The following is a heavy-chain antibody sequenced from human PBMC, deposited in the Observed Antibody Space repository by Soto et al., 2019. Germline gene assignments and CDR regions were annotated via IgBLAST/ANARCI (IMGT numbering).Heavy chain of an antibody. V-gene: IGHV3-23*01. D-gene: IGHD5-12*01. J-gene: IGHJ4*02. CDR2: ISDSGTTT. CDR3: ERPDRDGYYYDY. CDR1: GFTFSSYA. Sequence: EVHLLESGGDLVQPGGSLRLSCAASGFTFSSYAMNWVRQAPGKGLEWVSGISDSGTTTYYADSVKGRFTISRDNAKNSLYLQMNSLSAEDTALYYSERPDRDGYYYDYWGQGTLVTVSS.